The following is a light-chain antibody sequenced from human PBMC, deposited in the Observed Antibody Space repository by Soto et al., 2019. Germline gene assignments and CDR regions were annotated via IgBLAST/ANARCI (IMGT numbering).Light chain of an antibody. CDR3: QQYGSSPALT. CDR1: QSVGSN. V-gene: IGKV3-20*01. CDR2: GAS. Sequence: EIVMTQSPATLSMSPGERATLSCRASQSVGSNLAWYQQKPGQAPRLLIYGASSRATGIPDRFSGSGSGTDFTLTISRLEPEDFAVYYCQQYGSSPALTFGGGTKVDIK. J-gene: IGKJ4*01.